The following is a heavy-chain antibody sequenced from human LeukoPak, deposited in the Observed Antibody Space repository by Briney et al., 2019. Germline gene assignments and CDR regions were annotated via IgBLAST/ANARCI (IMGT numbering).Heavy chain of an antibody. V-gene: IGHV4-34*01. CDR3: ARVPIGAGTYWYIAL. D-gene: IGHD6-13*01. Sequence: SPSETLSLTCAVYGGSFSGYYWSWIRQPPGKGLEWIGEINHSGSTNYNPSLKSRVTISVDTSKNQFSLKLSSVTAADTAVFYCARVPIGAGTYWYIALWGRGTLVTVSS. CDR1: GGSFSGYY. CDR2: INHSGST. J-gene: IGHJ2*01.